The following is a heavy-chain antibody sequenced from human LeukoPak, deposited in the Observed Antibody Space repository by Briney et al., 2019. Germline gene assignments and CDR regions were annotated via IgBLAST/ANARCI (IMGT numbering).Heavy chain of an antibody. CDR3: ARSHIAFDI. CDR2: INHSGST. CDR1: GGSFSGYY. J-gene: IGHJ3*02. Sequence: PSETLSLTCAVYGGSFSGYYWSWIRQPPGKGLEWIGEINHSGSTNYNPSLKSRVTISVDTSKNQFSLKLSSVTAADTAVYYCARSHIAFDIWGQGTMVTVSS. V-gene: IGHV4-34*01.